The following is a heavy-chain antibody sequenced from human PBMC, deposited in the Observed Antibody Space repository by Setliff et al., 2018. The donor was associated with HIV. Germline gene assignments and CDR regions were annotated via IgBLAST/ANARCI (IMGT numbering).Heavy chain of an antibody. D-gene: IGHD3-3*01. J-gene: IGHJ6*03. CDR1: RSTFNSHT. CDR3: VRGVTSHPHYSYYYMDV. V-gene: IGHV1-69*02. CDR2: IIPILGVA. Sequence: GASVKFSCKASRSTFNSHTINWVRQAPGQGLDWMGRIIPILGVANYAQRFQGKVTSTADKSTSTAYMELTSLRFDDTAMYYCVRGVTSHPHYSYYYMDVWGEGTMVTVSS.